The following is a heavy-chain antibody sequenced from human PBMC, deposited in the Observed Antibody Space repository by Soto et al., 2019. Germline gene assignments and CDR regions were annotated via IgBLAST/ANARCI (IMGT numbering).Heavy chain of an antibody. V-gene: IGHV3-33*01. CDR2: IWYDGSNK. CDR1: GFTFSSYG. D-gene: IGHD2-2*01. Sequence: PGGSLRLSCAASGFTFSSYGMHWVRQAPGKGLEWVAVIWYDGSNKYYADSVKGRFTISRDNSKNTLYLQMNSLRAEDTAVYYCARDAQQTPYYFDYWGQGTLVTVSS. CDR3: ARDAQQTPYYFDY. J-gene: IGHJ4*02.